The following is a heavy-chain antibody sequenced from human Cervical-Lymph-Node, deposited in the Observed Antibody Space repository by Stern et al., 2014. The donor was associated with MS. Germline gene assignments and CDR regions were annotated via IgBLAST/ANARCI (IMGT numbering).Heavy chain of an antibody. V-gene: IGHV1-69*01. CDR1: GGTFSKFP. Sequence: VQSGAEVTKPGSSVKVSCKASGGTFSKFPSSWVRQAPGQGLEWMGGIFPVFGTPTYAQEFRGRVTIKADVSTSTVYMELSSLRSDDTAVYYCALSSETSDRWYSLGYDLWGQGTLVTVSS. J-gene: IGHJ5*02. CDR2: IFPVFGTP. D-gene: IGHD6-13*01. CDR3: ALSSETSDRWYSLGYDL.